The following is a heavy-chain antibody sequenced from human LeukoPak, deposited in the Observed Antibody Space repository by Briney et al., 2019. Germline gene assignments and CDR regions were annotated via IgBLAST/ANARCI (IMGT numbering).Heavy chain of an antibody. Sequence: SETLSLTCAVYGGSFSGYYWSWVRQPPGKGLEWIGEINHSGSTNYSPSLKSRVTISVDTSKNQFSLKLSSVTAADTAVYYCARGRRRAIAAAGKRNPYCFDYWGQGTLVTVSS. J-gene: IGHJ4*02. V-gene: IGHV4-34*01. CDR3: ARGRRRAIAAAGKRNPYCFDY. CDR2: INHSGST. D-gene: IGHD6-13*01. CDR1: GGSFSGYY.